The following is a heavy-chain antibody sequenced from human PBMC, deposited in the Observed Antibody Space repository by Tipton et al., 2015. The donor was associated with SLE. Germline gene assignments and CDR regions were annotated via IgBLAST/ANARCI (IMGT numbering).Heavy chain of an antibody. J-gene: IGHJ4*02. Sequence: QSGPEVKKPGASVKVSCKTSGYTFTSCGISWVRQAPGLGPEWMGWINPNGGGTKYAQNFQGRVTMTRDTSITTAYVELSSLTSDDTAVYYCAIGTGDTPSFDYWGQGSLVSVSS. V-gene: IGHV1-2*02. CDR3: AIGTGDTPSFDY. CDR2: INPNGGGT. D-gene: IGHD3/OR15-3a*01. CDR1: GYTFTSCG.